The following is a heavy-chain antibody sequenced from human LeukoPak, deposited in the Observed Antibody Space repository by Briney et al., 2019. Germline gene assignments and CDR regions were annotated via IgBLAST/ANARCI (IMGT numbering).Heavy chain of an antibody. D-gene: IGHD6-19*01. CDR3: ATRAVAGEYYFDY. CDR1: GYSISSGYY. Sequence: PSETLSLTCAVSGYSISSGYYGGWIRQPPGKGLEWIGSIYHSGSTYYNPSLKSRVTISVDTSKNQFSLKLSSVTAADTAVYYCATRAVAGEYYFDYWGQGTLVTVSS. V-gene: IGHV4-38-2*01. J-gene: IGHJ4*02. CDR2: IYHSGST.